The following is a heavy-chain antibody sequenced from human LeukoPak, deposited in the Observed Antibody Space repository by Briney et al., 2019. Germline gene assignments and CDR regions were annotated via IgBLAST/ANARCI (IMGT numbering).Heavy chain of an antibody. CDR2: IYYSGNT. J-gene: IGHJ4*02. Sequence: SETLSLTCTVSGGSISSYYWNWIRQPPGKGLEWVGYIYYSGNTNYNPSLKSRVTISLNTSKNQFSLKLNSVTAADTAVYYCARGWGFFDYWGQGTLVTVSS. D-gene: IGHD3-16*01. V-gene: IGHV4-59*08. CDR1: GGSISSYY. CDR3: ARGWGFFDY.